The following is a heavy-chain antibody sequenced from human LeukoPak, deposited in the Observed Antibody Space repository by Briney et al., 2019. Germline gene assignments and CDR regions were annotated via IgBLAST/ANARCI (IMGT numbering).Heavy chain of an antibody. CDR1: GFTFSSYA. CDR2: INGDGSTT. D-gene: IGHD3-3*01. J-gene: IGHJ3*01. CDR3: ASLVGGYYPPVEAFDV. V-gene: IGHV3-74*01. Sequence: GGSLRLSCAASGFTFSSYAMNWVRQAPGRGLEWVSRINGDGSTTNYADSVRGRFTISRDNAKNTLYLQMNSLRADDSAVYFCASLVGGYYPPVEAFDVWGQGTMVTVSS.